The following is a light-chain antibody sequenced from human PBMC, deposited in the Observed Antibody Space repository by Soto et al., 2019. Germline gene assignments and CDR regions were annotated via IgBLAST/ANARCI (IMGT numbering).Light chain of an antibody. V-gene: IGLV2-14*01. J-gene: IGLJ3*02. CDR1: SSDVGGYNY. Sequence: QAVVTQPASVSGSPGQSITISCTGTSSDVGGYNYVSWYQQHPGKAPKLMIYEVSNWPSGVSNRFSGSKSGNTASLTISGLQAEDEADYYCSSYTSSSTLVFGGGTKLTVL. CDR2: EVS. CDR3: SSYTSSSTLV.